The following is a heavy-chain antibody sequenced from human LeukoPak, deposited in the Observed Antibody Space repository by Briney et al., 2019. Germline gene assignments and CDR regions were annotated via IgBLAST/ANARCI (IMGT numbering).Heavy chain of an antibody. CDR1: GFTFSRYA. Sequence: GGSLRLSCAASGFTFSRYAMSWVRQAPGKGLEWVSAISGSGGSTYYADSVKGRFTISRDNSKNTLYLQMNSLRADDTAVYYCARRAGEYSHHYDYWGQGTLVTVSS. V-gene: IGHV3-23*01. J-gene: IGHJ4*02. D-gene: IGHD4-17*01. CDR2: ISGSGGST. CDR3: ARRAGEYSHHYDY.